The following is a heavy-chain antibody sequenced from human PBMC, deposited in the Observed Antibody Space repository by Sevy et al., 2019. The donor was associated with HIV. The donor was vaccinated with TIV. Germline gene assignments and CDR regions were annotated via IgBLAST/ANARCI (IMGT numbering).Heavy chain of an antibody. Sequence: VGSLRFSCAASGFTFSRDWMTWVRQAPGKGLEWVAKIKADGSETYSVDSVKGRFSISRDNAKNALYLQMNSLRAEDTAVYYCARGANNLYNWGQGTLVTVSS. CDR1: GFTFSRDW. J-gene: IGHJ4*02. CDR3: ARGANNLYN. V-gene: IGHV3-7*01. CDR2: IKADGSET. D-gene: IGHD3-10*01.